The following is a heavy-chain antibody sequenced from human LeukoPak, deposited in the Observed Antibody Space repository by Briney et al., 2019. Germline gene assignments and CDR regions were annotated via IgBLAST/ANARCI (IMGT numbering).Heavy chain of an antibody. Sequence: ASVKVSCKASGYTFTSYYMHWVRQAPGQGLEWMGIINPSGGSTSYAQKFQGRVTMTRDTSTSTVYMELSSLRSEDTAVYYCARGGYDYGDYVWFDPWGQGTLVTVSS. J-gene: IGHJ5*02. CDR1: GYTFTSYY. CDR3: ARGGYDYGDYVWFDP. CDR2: INPSGGST. D-gene: IGHD4-17*01. V-gene: IGHV1-46*01.